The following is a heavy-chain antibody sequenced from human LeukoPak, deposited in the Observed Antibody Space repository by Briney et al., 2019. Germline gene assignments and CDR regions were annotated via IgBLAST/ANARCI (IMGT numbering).Heavy chain of an antibody. V-gene: IGHV3-30*19. Sequence: PGGSLRLSCAASGFTFSSYGMHWVRQAPGKGLEWVAVISYDGSNKYYADSVKGRFTISRDNSKNTLYLQMNSLRAEDTAVYYCAGSDYCSGGSCYSAVGGPPDYWGQGTLVTVSS. D-gene: IGHD2-15*01. CDR2: ISYDGSNK. J-gene: IGHJ4*02. CDR1: GFTFSSYG. CDR3: AGSDYCSGGSCYSAVGGPPDY.